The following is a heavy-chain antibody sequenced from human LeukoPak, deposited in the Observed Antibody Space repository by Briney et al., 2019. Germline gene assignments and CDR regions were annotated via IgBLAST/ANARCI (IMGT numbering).Heavy chain of an antibody. CDR2: IYYSGST. Sequence: SETLSLTCTVSGGSISSYYWSWIRQPPGKGLEWIGYIYYSGSTNYNPSLKSRVTISVDTSKNQFSLKLSSVTAADTAVYYWARGGEYCSSTSCYNIWGRGTMVTVSS. CDR1: GGSISSYY. CDR3: ARGGEYCSSTSCYNI. J-gene: IGHJ3*02. D-gene: IGHD2-2*02. V-gene: IGHV4-59*01.